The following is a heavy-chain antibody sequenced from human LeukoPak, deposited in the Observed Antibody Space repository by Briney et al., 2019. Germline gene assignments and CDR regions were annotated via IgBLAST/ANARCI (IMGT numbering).Heavy chain of an antibody. J-gene: IGHJ6*02. CDR1: GASISSGGFY. Sequence: PSQTLSLTCTVSGASISSGGFYWNWIRQHPGKGPEWIGYIYYSGSTYYNPSLKTRVTISVDTSKNQFSLKLSSVTAADTAVYYCARAGFVDNHGMDVWGQGTTVTVSS. CDR2: IYYSGST. V-gene: IGHV4-31*03. D-gene: IGHD3-10*01. CDR3: ARAGFVDNHGMDV.